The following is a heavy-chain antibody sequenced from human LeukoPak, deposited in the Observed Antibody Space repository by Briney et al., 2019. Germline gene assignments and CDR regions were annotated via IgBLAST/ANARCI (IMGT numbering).Heavy chain of an antibody. Sequence: GGSLRLSCTASGFTFGDYAVSWVRQAPGKGLEWVGFIRSKAYGGTTEYAASVKGRFTISRDDSKSIAYLQMNSLKTEDTAVYYCTRCSGGSCYLQFDYWGQGTLVTVSS. CDR1: GFTFGDYA. CDR2: IRSKAYGGTT. J-gene: IGHJ4*02. V-gene: IGHV3-49*04. D-gene: IGHD2-15*01. CDR3: TRCSGGSCYLQFDY.